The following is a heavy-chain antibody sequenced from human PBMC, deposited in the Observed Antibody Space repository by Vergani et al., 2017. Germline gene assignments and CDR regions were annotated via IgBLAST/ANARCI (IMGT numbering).Heavy chain of an antibody. Sequence: QLQLQESGPGLVKPSETLSLTCTVSGVSIGSNSYYWGWIRQPPGKGLEWIGTIYYSGSTYYNPSLKSRVTISVDTSKNQFSLKLSSVTAADTAVYYCARAEWAYYYYMDVWGKGTTVTVSS. V-gene: IGHV4-39*01. J-gene: IGHJ6*03. CDR2: IYYSGST. D-gene: IGHD1-26*01. CDR3: ARAEWAYYYYMDV. CDR1: GVSIGSNSYY.